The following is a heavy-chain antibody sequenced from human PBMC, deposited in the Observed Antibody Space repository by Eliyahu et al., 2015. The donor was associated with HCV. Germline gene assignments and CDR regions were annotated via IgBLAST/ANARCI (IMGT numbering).Heavy chain of an antibody. CDR3: ARGSYYDSSGYYPDNWFDP. CDR2: IYYSGST. CDR1: GGSVSSGSYY. D-gene: IGHD3-22*01. V-gene: IGHV4-61*01. Sequence: QVQLQESGPGLVKPSETLSLTCTVSGGSVSSGSYYWSWIRQPPGKGLEWIGYIYYSGSTNYNPSLKSRVTISVDTSKNQFSLKLSSVTAADTAVYYCARGSYYDSSGYYPDNWFDPWGQGTLVTVSS. J-gene: IGHJ5*02.